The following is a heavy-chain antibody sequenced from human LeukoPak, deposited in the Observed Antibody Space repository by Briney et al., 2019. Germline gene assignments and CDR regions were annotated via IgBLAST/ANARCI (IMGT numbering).Heavy chain of an antibody. V-gene: IGHV3-30*02. Sequence: GGSLRLSCAASGFTFSSYGMHWVRQAPGKGLEWVAFIRYDGSNKYYADSVKGRFTISRDNSKNTLYLQMNSLRAEDTAVYYCAKSSSSWYPLYGMDVWGQGTTVTVSS. J-gene: IGHJ6*02. CDR1: GFTFSSYG. CDR3: AKSSSSWYPLYGMDV. CDR2: IRYDGSNK. D-gene: IGHD6-13*01.